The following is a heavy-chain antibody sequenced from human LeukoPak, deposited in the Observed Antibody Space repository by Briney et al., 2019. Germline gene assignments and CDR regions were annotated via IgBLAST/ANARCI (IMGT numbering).Heavy chain of an antibody. V-gene: IGHV3-7*01. D-gene: IGHD1-26*01. CDR1: GFTFDNYW. CDR2: IKQDGSEK. Sequence: TGGSLRLSCAASGFTFDNYWMTWVRQARGKGLEWVANIKQDGSEKYYVDSVKGRFTISRDNAKNSLYLQMNSLRAEDTAVYYCGRRGTYCDYWGQGTLVTVSS. CDR3: GRRGTYCDY. J-gene: IGHJ4*02.